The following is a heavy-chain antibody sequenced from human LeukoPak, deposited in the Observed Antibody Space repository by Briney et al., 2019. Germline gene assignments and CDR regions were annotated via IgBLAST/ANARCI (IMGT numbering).Heavy chain of an antibody. V-gene: IGHV7-4-1*02. Sequence: ASVKVSCKASGYTFSNYAINWVRQAPGQGLEWVGWINTNTGNPTYAQGFTGQFVFSLDTSVSTAYLQISTVKGEDTAVYYCARGAKDSSGYHPTYAFDIWGQGTMVTVSS. J-gene: IGHJ3*02. CDR3: ARGAKDSSGYHPTYAFDI. D-gene: IGHD3-22*01. CDR1: GYTFSNYA. CDR2: INTNTGNP.